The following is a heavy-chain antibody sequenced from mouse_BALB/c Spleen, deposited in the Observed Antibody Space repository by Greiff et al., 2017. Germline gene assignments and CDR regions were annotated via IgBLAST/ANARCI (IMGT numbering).Heavy chain of an antibody. CDR2: IYPGDGDT. D-gene: IGHD1-1*01. Sequence: QVQLKQSGAELVRPGSSVKISCKASGYAFSSYWMNWVKQRPGQGLEWIGQIYPGDGDTNYNGKFKGKATLTADKSSSTAYMQISSLTSEDSAVYFCARFTTTVVASYWDFGVWGAGTTVTVSS. CDR3: ARFTTTVVASYWDFGV. V-gene: IGHV1-80*01. J-gene: IGHJ1*01. CDR1: GYAFSSYW.